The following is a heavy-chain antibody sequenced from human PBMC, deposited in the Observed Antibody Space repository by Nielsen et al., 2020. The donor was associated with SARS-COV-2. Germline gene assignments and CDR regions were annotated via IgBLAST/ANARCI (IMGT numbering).Heavy chain of an antibody. V-gene: IGHV3-48*01. CDR3: ARDWADIYYYDYQTDY. CDR2: ISPSAATT. D-gene: IGHD3-22*01. Sequence: GESLKISCAASGFAFSDYGMNWVRQASGKGLEWLSYISPSAATTSYADSVKGRFTISRDNAENSLSLQMNSLRAEDTAVYYCARDWADIYYYDYQTDYWGRGTLVTVSS. J-gene: IGHJ4*02. CDR1: GFAFSDYG.